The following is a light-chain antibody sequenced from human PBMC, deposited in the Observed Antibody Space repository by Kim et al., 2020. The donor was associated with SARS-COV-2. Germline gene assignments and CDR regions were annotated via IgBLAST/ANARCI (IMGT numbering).Light chain of an antibody. CDR1: QTMTNY. CDR3: QQSYSYPYS. CDR2: SVS. V-gene: IGKV1-39*01. Sequence: DIHMTQSPSSLSASVGDRATITCRASQTMTNYLNWYQQKPGKAPRLLIYSVSKLQTGVPSRFSGGGSGTEFILTISGLQPEDFTTYFCQQSYSYPYSFGQGTKLEI. J-gene: IGKJ2*03.